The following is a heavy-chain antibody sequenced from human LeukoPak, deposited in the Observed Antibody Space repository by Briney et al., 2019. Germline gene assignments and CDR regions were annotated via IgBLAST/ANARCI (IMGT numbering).Heavy chain of an antibody. V-gene: IGHV3-11*06. D-gene: IGHD3-16*01. Sequence: PGRSLRLSCAASGFTFSDYYMSWIRQAPGKGLEWVSYISSSSSYTNYADSVKGRFTISRDNAKNSLYLQMNSLRAEDTAVYYCAREGTEGTFGGVRAPSYGMDVWGQGTTVTVSS. J-gene: IGHJ6*02. CDR1: GFTFSDYY. CDR3: AREGTEGTFGGVRAPSYGMDV. CDR2: ISSSSSYT.